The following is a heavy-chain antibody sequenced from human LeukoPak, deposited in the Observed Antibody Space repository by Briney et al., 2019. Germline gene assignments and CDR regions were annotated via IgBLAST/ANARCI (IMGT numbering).Heavy chain of an antibody. Sequence: GGSLRLSCAASEFTFSSYNMNWVRQAPGKGLEWVSYISDGGKTKYYADSVKGRFTISRDNAKNSLYLQMNSLRAEDTAVYYCARDYSGWSLDPWGQGTLVTVSS. CDR2: ISDGGKTK. V-gene: IGHV3-48*04. J-gene: IGHJ5*02. CDR3: ARDYSGWSLDP. D-gene: IGHD5-12*01. CDR1: EFTFSSYN.